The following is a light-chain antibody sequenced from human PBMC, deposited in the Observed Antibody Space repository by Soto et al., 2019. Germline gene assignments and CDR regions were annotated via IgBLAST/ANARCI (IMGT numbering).Light chain of an antibody. CDR3: QQYDNLVT. CDR1: QDISNY. V-gene: IGKV1-33*01. Sequence: DIQMTQSPSSLSAPAGDRVTITCQASQDISNYLNWYQQKSGKAPKLLIYDASKLERGVPSRFSGGGSGTDFTFTISSLQPEDIATYYCQQYDNLVTFXGGTKADIK. J-gene: IGKJ4*01. CDR2: DAS.